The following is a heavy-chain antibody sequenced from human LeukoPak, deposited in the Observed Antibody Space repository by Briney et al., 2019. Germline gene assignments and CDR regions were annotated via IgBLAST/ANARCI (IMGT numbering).Heavy chain of an antibody. D-gene: IGHD4-17*01. CDR2: ISYDGSSK. J-gene: IGHJ4*02. CDR1: GFMFSGYA. V-gene: IGHV3-30-3*01. Sequence: PGRSLRLSCAASGFMFSGYAMHWVRQAPGKGQEWVALISYDGSSKYYADSVKGRFTISRDNSKNTLYLQMNSLRAEDTAVFYCARVGVNYGDSYPFDYWGQGTLVTVSS. CDR3: ARVGVNYGDSYPFDY.